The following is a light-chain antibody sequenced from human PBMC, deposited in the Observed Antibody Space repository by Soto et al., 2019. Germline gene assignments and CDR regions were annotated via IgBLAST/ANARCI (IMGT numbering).Light chain of an antibody. CDR3: QHYNSYSEA. CDR2: AAS. V-gene: IGKV1-5*03. J-gene: IGKJ1*01. CDR1: QTISSW. Sequence: DIQMTQCPSTLSGSVADRVTIACLASQTISSWLDWYQQKPGKAPKLLIYAASTLKSGVPSRFSGSGSGTEFTLTISSLQPDDFATYYCQHYNSYSEAFGQGTKVDIK.